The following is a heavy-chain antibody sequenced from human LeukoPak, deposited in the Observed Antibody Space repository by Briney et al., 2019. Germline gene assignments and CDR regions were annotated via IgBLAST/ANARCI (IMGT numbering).Heavy chain of an antibody. J-gene: IGHJ4*02. V-gene: IGHV1-3*01. CDR3: ARESSYYSSGWYMIEYYFDY. CDR1: GYTFTSYA. D-gene: IGHD6-19*01. CDR2: INAGNGNT. Sequence: GASVKVSCKASGYTFTSYAMHWVRQAPGQRLEWMGWINAGNGNTKYSQKFQGRVTITRDTSASTAYMELSSLRSEDTAVYYCARESSYYSSGWYMIEYYFDYWGQGTPVTVSS.